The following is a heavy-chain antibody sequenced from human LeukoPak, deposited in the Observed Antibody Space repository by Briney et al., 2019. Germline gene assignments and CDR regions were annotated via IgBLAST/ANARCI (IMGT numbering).Heavy chain of an antibody. CDR2: IYYSGST. D-gene: IGHD5-18*01. Sequence: PSETLSLTCTVSGGSISSSSYYWGWIRQPPGKGLEWIGSIYYSGSTYYNPSLKSRVTISVDTSKNQFSLKLSSVTAADTAVYYCARGRGYSYGLGPSYYYMDVWGKGTTVTISS. J-gene: IGHJ6*03. V-gene: IGHV4-39*07. CDR1: GGSISSSSYY. CDR3: ARGRGYSYGLGPSYYYMDV.